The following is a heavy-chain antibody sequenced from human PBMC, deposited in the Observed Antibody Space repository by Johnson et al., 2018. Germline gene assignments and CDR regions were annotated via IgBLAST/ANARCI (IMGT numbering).Heavy chain of an antibody. J-gene: IGHJ3*01. D-gene: IGHD2-8*01. CDR1: GFTVSRYW. Sequence: VQLRESGGGLVQPRGSMRLSCAASGFTVSRYWMHLVRQAPGQGSEWVSRSSGDGDGKHYADSVKGRFTVSRDNAKNTPYLQLNSLRPGDSAVDCCVKSNGIGWFAFHVWGQGTVVTVSS. V-gene: IGHV3-74*01. CDR2: SSGDGDGK. CDR3: VKSNGIGWFAFHV.